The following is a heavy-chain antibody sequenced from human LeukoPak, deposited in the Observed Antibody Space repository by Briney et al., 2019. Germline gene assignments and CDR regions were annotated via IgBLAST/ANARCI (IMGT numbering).Heavy chain of an antibody. CDR3: ARVGYRGSYFDNWFDP. V-gene: IGHV3-74*01. J-gene: IGHJ5*02. CDR2: ISSDGSST. D-gene: IGHD1-26*01. CDR1: GFTFSRYW. Sequence: PGGSLRLSCTASGFTFSRYWMHGVRQAPGKGLVWVSRISSDGSSTSYADSVKGRFTISRDNAKNTLYLQMNSLRAEDTAVYYCARVGYRGSYFDNWFDPWGQGSLVTVSS.